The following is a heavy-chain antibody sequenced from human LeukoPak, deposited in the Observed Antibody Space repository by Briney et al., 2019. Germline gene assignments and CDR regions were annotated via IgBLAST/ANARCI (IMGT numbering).Heavy chain of an antibody. CDR3: ARDLGDVDTAMVEYYFDY. D-gene: IGHD5-18*01. Sequence: ASVKVSCKVSGYTFTSYYMHWVRQAPGQGLEWMGIINPSGGSTSYAQKFQGRVTMTRDTSTSTVYMELSSLRSEDTAVYYCARDLGDVDTAMVEYYFDYWGQGTLVTVSS. J-gene: IGHJ4*02. CDR2: INPSGGST. V-gene: IGHV1-46*01. CDR1: GYTFTSYY.